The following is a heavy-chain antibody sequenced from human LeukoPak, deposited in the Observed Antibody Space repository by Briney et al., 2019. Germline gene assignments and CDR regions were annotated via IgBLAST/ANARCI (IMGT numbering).Heavy chain of an antibody. CDR3: ARGGLETHQYFDY. J-gene: IGHJ4*02. CDR2: ISSSSSTI. D-gene: IGHD6-19*01. Sequence: PGGSLRLSCAASGFTFSSYSMNWVRQAPGKGLEWVSYISSSSSTIYYADSVKGRFTISRDNAKNSLYLQMNSLRAEDTAVYYCARGGLETHQYFDYWGQGTLVTVSS. CDR1: GFTFSSYS. V-gene: IGHV3-48*04.